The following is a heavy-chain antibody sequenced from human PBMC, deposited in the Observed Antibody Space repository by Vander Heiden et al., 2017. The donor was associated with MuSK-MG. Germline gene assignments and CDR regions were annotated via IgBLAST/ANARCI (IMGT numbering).Heavy chain of an antibody. Sequence: QVRLVESGGDVVQPGRSLRPPCAASGFTFISFAMHWVRQAPGKGLEWVAVISYDGSNKYYADSVKGRFTISRDNSKNTLYLQMNSLRAEDTAVYYCARGKYYYDSSGYYDPDYWGQGTLVTVSS. CDR1: GFTFISFA. CDR2: ISYDGSNK. V-gene: IGHV3-30-3*01. J-gene: IGHJ4*02. CDR3: ARGKYYYDSSGYYDPDY. D-gene: IGHD3-22*01.